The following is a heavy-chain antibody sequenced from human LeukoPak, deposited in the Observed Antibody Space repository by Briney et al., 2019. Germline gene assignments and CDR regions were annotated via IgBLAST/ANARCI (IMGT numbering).Heavy chain of an antibody. CDR2: INPNSGGT. CDR3: ARGGIAAAGAHYYYYYMDV. D-gene: IGHD6-13*01. CDR1: GYTFTGYY. J-gene: IGHJ6*03. V-gene: IGHV1-2*02. Sequence: ASVKVSCKASGYTFTGYYMHWVRQAPGQGLEWMGWINPNSGGTNYAQKFQGRVTMTRDTSISTAYMELSRLRSDDTAVYYCARGGIAAAGAHYYYYYMDVWGKGTTVTVSS.